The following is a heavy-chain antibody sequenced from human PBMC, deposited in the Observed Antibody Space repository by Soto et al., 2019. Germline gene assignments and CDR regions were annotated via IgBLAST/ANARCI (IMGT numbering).Heavy chain of an antibody. D-gene: IGHD1-1*01. V-gene: IGHV1-3*01. J-gene: IGHJ4*02. CDR1: GYTFTSYA. CDR2: INAGNGNT. Sequence: GASVKVSCKASGYTFTSYAMHWVRQAPGQRLEWIGRINAGNGNTKYSRKFQGRVTITRDTSASTAYMELSSLRSEDTAVYYCARERIESASHPRDWNHRGTSYFDYWGQGTLVTVSS. CDR3: ARERIESASHPRDWNHRGTSYFDY.